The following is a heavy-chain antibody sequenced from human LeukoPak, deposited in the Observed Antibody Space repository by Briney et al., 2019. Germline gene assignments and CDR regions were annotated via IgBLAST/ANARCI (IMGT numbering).Heavy chain of an antibody. V-gene: IGHV4-4*07. Sequence: SETLSLTCTVSGGSISSYYWSWIRQPAGKGLEWIGRIYTSGSTNYNPSLKSRVTMSVDTSKNQFSLKLSSVTAADTAVYYCARHPCSGGSCRMFDYWGQGTLVTVSS. CDR2: IYTSGST. D-gene: IGHD2-15*01. J-gene: IGHJ4*02. CDR3: ARHPCSGGSCRMFDY. CDR1: GGSISSYY.